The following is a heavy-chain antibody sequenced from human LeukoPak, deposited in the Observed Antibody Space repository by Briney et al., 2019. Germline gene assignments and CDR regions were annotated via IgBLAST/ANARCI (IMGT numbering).Heavy chain of an antibody. J-gene: IGHJ5*02. CDR2: IKQDGSEK. D-gene: IGHD3-16*01. CDR1: GFTFSSYW. V-gene: IGHV3-7*01. CDR3: ASQSYARFDP. Sequence: GGSLRLSCAASGFTFSSYWMSWVRQAPGKGLEWVANIKQDGSEKYYVDSVKGRFTISRDNARNSLFLQMNSLRVEDTAVYYCASQSYARFDPWGQGTLVTVSS.